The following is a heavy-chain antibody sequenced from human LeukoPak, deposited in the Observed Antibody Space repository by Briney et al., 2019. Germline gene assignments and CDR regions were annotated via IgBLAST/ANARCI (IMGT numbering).Heavy chain of an antibody. CDR2: INQDGSEK. V-gene: IGHV3-7*04. CDR3: VREIPVAGKTSWFDP. CDR1: GFTLGVYW. J-gene: IGHJ5*02. D-gene: IGHD6-19*01. Sequence: GGSLRLSCVASGFTLGVYWMTWVRQGPGKGLECVANINQDGSEKNYVDSVKGRFSVSRDNAKNTLYLYINSLRAEDTAIYYCVREIPVAGKTSWFDPWGQGTLVTVSA.